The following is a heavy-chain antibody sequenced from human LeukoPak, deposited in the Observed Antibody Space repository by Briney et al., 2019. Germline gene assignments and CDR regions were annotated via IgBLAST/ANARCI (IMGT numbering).Heavy chain of an antibody. V-gene: IGHV3-23*01. CDR2: ISGSGGST. CDR1: GFTFSSYA. J-gene: IGHJ4*02. CDR3: AKKCWELIAHFDY. D-gene: IGHD1-26*01. Sequence: GGSLRLSCAASGFTFSSYAMSWVRQAPGKGPEWVSAISGSGGSTYYADSVKGRFTISRDNSKNTLYLQMNSLRAEDTAVYYCAKKCWELIAHFDYWGQGTLVTVSS.